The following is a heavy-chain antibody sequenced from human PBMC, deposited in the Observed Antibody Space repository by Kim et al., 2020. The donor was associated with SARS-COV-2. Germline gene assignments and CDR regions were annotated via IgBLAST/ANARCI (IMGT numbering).Heavy chain of an antibody. Sequence: NPSLTSRVTISVDTSKNQFSLKVNSVTAADTAVYYCARGATGNYFYYGLDVWGQGATVTVSS. J-gene: IGHJ6*02. CDR3: ARGATGNYFYYGLDV. D-gene: IGHD3-9*01. V-gene: IGHV4-59*09.